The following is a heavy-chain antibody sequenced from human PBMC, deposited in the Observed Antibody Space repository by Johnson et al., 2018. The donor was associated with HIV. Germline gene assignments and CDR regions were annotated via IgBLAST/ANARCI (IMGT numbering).Heavy chain of an antibody. V-gene: IGHV3-30*18. CDR3: AKDLRVFDWFNAYDAFDI. CDR2: ITFEGSQK. CDR1: GFSLGSFG. Sequence: QVQLVESGGGVVQPGRSLRLSCAASGFSLGSFGMHWFRQAPGKGLEWVAVITFEGSQKYYTDSVKGRFTISRDNSKNTLYLQMNSLRAEDTAVYYCAKDLRVFDWFNAYDAFDIWGQGTMVTVSS. J-gene: IGHJ3*02. D-gene: IGHD3-9*01.